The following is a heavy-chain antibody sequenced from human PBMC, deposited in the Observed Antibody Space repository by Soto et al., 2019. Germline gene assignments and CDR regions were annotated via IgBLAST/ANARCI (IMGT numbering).Heavy chain of an antibody. V-gene: IGHV1-46*03. CDR3: ARGRIVSSSGWYRSYFYYYMDV. J-gene: IGHJ6*03. CDR1: GYTFTSYY. CDR2: IDPSGVST. Sequence: ASVKVSCKASGYTFTSYYMHWVRQAPGQGLEWMGIIDPSGVSTTYAQKFQGRVTLTRDTSTSTVYMDLSSLRSEDTAVYYCARGRIVSSSGWYRSYFYYYMDVWGKGTTVTVS. D-gene: IGHD6-19*01.